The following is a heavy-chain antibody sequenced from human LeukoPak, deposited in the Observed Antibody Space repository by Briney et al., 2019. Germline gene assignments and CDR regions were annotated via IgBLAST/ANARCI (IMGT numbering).Heavy chain of an antibody. J-gene: IGHJ6*03. CDR2: ISSSSSYI. V-gene: IGHV3-21*04. CDR1: GFTFSSYS. Sequence: PGGSLRLSCAASGFTFSSYSMNWVRQAPGKGLEWVSSISSSSSYIYYADSVKGRFTISRDNAKNSLYLQMNSLRAEDTAVYYCAKGGAVVVPAAPYYYYYYYMDVWGKGTTVTVSS. D-gene: IGHD2-2*01. CDR3: AKGGAVVVPAAPYYYYYYYMDV.